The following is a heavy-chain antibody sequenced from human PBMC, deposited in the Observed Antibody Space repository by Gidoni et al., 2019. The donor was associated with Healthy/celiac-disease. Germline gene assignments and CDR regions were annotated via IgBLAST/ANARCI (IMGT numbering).Heavy chain of an antibody. V-gene: IGHV4-39*05. Sequence: QPQLQLPDSGPVKPQTTPSLSGTFSVDCVCSSSYYWGWIRQPPGKGLGWIGSIYNSGSTYYNPSLKSRVAISVVTSKNQFSLKLSSVAAADASVDYCGGWGGSSWFHGLDVWGQGTTVTVSS. D-gene: IGHD6-13*01. J-gene: IGHJ6*02. CDR3: GGWGGSSWFHGLDV. CDR1: VDCVCSSSYY. CDR2: IYNSGST.